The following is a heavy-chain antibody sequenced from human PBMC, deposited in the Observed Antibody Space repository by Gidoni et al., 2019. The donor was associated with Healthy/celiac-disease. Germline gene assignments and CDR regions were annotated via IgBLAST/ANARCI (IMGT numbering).Heavy chain of an antibody. V-gene: IGHV5-51*01. D-gene: IGHD3-3*01. CDR3: ARALPICGVVRTGANWFDP. CDR2: IYPGDSDT. Sequence: WVRQMPGKGLEWMGIIYPGDSDTRYSPSFQGQVTISADKSISTAYLQWSSLKASDTAMYYCARALPICGVVRTGANWFDPWGQGTLVTVSS. J-gene: IGHJ5*02.